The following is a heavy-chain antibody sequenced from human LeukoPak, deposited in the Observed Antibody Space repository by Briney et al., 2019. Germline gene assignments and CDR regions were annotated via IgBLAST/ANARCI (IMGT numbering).Heavy chain of an antibody. CDR2: ISGNGGST. J-gene: IGHJ5*02. CDR1: GFTFSNYA. V-gene: IGHV3-23*01. CDR3: ARDLDGFDP. Sequence: GGSLRLSCAASGFTFSNYAMSWVRQAPGKGLEWVSGISGNGGSTYYADSVKGRFTISRDNSKNTLYLQMISLRSDDTAVYYCARDLDGFDPWGQGTLVTVSS.